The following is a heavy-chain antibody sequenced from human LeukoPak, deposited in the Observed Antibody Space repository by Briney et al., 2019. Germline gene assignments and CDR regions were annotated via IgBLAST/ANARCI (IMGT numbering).Heavy chain of an antibody. D-gene: IGHD3-22*01. CDR2: IWYVGRNK. CDR1: GFTFSSYG. Sequence: PGGSLRLSCAASGFTFSSYGMHWVRQAPGKGLEWVAVIWYVGRNKYYADSVKGRFTISRDNSENTLYLQMNSLRAEDTAVYYCAVNRQKYDSTGYPDYWGQGTLVTVSS. CDR3: AVNRQKYDSTGYPDY. V-gene: IGHV3-33*01. J-gene: IGHJ4*02.